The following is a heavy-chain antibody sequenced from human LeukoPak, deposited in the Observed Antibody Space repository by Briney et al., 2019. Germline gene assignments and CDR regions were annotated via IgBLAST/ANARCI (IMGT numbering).Heavy chain of an antibody. CDR1: EGTFSTYT. CDR3: AGVGPYSSSSSDY. D-gene: IGHD6-6*01. V-gene: IGHV1-69*02. Sequence: SVKVSCKASEGTFSTYTISWVRQAPGQGLECMGRIIPILSIIHYAQNFQGRVTITADKSTTTSYMELSSLRSEDTAVYYCAGVGPYSSSSSDYWGQGTLVTVSS. J-gene: IGHJ4*02. CDR2: IIPILSII.